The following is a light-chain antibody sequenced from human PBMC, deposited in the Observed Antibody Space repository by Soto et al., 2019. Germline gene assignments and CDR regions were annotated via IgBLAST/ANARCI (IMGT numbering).Light chain of an antibody. CDR3: QSYDSSLSGVV. J-gene: IGLJ2*01. Sequence: QAVVTQPPSVSGAPGQRVTISCTGSSSNIGAGYDVHWYQQLPGTAPKLLIYGNSNRPSGVPDRFSGSKSGTSASLAITGLQAEYEADYSRQSYDSSLSGVVFGGGTKLTVL. V-gene: IGLV1-40*01. CDR1: SSNIGAGYD. CDR2: GNS.